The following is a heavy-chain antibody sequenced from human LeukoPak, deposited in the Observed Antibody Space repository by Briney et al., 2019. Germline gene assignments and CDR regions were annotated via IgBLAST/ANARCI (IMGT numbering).Heavy chain of an antibody. V-gene: IGHV3-48*01. J-gene: IGHJ3*02. D-gene: IGHD1-26*01. Sequence: GGSLRLSCAASKFTFSSYSMNWVRQAPGKGLEWLSYISSGSSTIYYAASVKGRFTISRDNAENSLYLQMNSLRAEDTTVYYCARVGSKGAFDIWGQGTMVTVSS. CDR1: KFTFSSYS. CDR2: ISSGSSTI. CDR3: ARVGSKGAFDI.